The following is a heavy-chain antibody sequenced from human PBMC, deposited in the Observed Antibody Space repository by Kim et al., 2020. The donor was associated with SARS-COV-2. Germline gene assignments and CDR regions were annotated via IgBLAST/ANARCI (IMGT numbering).Heavy chain of an antibody. CDR1: GGSISSAAW. Sequence: SETLSLTCAVSGGSISSAAWWSWVRQPPGRGLEWIGDIYHGGRANYNPSLKSRVTISVDKSNNHFSLTMTSVTAADTAINYWARSPILMVPPAVSVAYGLDVCRQGPAVTVSS. V-gene: IGHV4-4*02. D-gene: IGHD3-9*01. CDR2: IYHGGRA. CDR3: ARSPILMVPPAVSVAYGLDV. J-gene: IGHJ6*02.